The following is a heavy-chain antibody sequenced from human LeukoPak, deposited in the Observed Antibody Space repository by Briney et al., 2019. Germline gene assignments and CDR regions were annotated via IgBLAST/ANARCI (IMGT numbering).Heavy chain of an antibody. J-gene: IGHJ3*02. Sequence: GGSLRLSCAASGFTFSSYSMNWVRQAPGKGLEWVSYISGSTSTIYYADSVKGRFTISRDNAKNSLYLQMNSLRAEDTAVYYCARGLTSGSYYGAFDIWGQGTMVTISS. CDR3: ARGLTSGSYYGAFDI. CDR1: GFTFSSYS. D-gene: IGHD1-26*01. CDR2: ISGSTSTI. V-gene: IGHV3-48*04.